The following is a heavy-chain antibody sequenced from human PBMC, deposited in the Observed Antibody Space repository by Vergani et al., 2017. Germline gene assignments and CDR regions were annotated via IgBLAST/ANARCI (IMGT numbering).Heavy chain of an antibody. Sequence: QMQLQESGPGLVKASETLSLTCTVSGDSIISRSYYWGWIRQPPGKGLEWIGSIYNSGNGDSSSSLKSRVTISADTSKNQFSLRLTSVTAADTAVYYCASGNYYSDSTFHFRGRYFDVWGRGTLVTVPS. J-gene: IGHJ2*01. V-gene: IGHV4-39*01. CDR3: ASGNYYSDSTFHFRGRYFDV. CDR1: GDSIISRSYY. CDR2: IYNSGNG. D-gene: IGHD3-10*01.